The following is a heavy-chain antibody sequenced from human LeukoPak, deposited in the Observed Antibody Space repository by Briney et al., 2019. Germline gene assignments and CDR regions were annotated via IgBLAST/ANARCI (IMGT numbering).Heavy chain of an antibody. D-gene: IGHD4/OR15-4a*01. J-gene: IGHJ4*02. CDR1: GASISTRGYY. V-gene: IGHV4-39*07. CDR3: ARRAGAYSHPYDY. CDR2: IYYRGNT. Sequence: SETLSLTCTVSGASISTRGYYWGWIRQPPGNGLEWIGTIYYRGNTYYNPSLEGRVTMSVDTSKNQFSLNVISMTAADTAVYYCARRAGAYSHPYDYWGQGTLVTVSS.